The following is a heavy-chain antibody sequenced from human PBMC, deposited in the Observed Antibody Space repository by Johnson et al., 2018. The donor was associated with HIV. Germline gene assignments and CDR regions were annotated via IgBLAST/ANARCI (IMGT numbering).Heavy chain of an antibody. J-gene: IGHJ3*02. CDR1: GFTVSSNY. V-gene: IGHV3-11*04. CDR3: VRDSYYYDYDAFDI. CDR2: ISSSGATI. Sequence: QVQLVESGGGLIQPGGSLRLSCAASGFTVSSNYMSWVRQAPGKGLEWVSVISSSGATIYYADSVKGRFTISRDNSKNSLYLQMNSLRVEDTAVYYCVRDSYYYDYDAFDIWGQGTMVTVSS. D-gene: IGHD3-22*01.